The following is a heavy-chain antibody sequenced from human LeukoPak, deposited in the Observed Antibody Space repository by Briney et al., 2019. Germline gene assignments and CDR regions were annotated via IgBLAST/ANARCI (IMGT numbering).Heavy chain of an antibody. J-gene: IGHJ4*02. D-gene: IGHD3-22*01. Sequence: GGSLRLSCAASGSTFSSYGIHWVRQAPGKGLEWVAFIRYDGSNKYYADSVKGQFTISRDNSKNTLYLQMNSLRAEDTAVYYCAKARSYYDSSGYDYWGQGTLVTVSS. CDR1: GSTFSSYG. CDR2: IRYDGSNK. V-gene: IGHV3-30*02. CDR3: AKARSYYDSSGYDY.